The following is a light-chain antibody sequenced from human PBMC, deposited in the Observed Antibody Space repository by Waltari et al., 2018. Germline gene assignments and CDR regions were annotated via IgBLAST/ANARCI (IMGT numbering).Light chain of an antibody. V-gene: IGLV2-8*01. CDR2: EVN. CDR1: SSDVGAYAY. CDR3: SSYAGTDNFVV. J-gene: IGLJ2*01. Sequence: QSALTQPPSASGSPGQSVTISCPGTSSDVGAYAYVPWYQHHPSKAPKLIIFEVNKWPSGVPDRFSGSKSGNTASLTVSGLQAEDEADYYCSSYAGTDNFVVFGGGTKLTVL.